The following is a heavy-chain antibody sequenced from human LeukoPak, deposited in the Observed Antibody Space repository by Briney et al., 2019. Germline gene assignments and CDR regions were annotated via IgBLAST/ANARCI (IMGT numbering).Heavy chain of an antibody. D-gene: IGHD3-10*01. Sequence: GGSLRLSCAASGFTFSNYNFYWVRQAPGKGLEWVSSISSTSSYIYYADSVKGRFTISRDNAKNSLYLQMNSLRAEDTAVYYCARALWSGPVYYGMGVWGQGTTVTVSS. CDR1: GFTFSNYN. CDR3: ARALWSGPVYYGMGV. J-gene: IGHJ6*02. CDR2: ISSTSSYI. V-gene: IGHV3-21*06.